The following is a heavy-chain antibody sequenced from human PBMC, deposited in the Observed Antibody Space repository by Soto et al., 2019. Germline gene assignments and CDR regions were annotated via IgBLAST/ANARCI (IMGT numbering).Heavy chain of an antibody. D-gene: IGHD3-22*01. CDR1: GCTYSSYW. CDR3: SGYYSYAFDI. J-gene: IGHJ3*02. CDR2: INSDGSTI. Sequence: GGCLRLSCAPCGCTYSSYWMHWVRQAPGKGLVWVSRINSDGSTIYYADSVKGRFTISRDNAKNSLYLQMNSLRAEDTAVYYCSGYYSYAFDIWGQGTMVTVSS. V-gene: IGHV3-74*01.